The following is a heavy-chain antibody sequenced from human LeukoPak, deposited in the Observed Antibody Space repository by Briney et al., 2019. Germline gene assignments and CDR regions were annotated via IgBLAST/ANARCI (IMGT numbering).Heavy chain of an antibody. J-gene: IGHJ4*02. D-gene: IGHD3-10*01. CDR1: GGSINSGGYY. CDR3: ARHLTISGSYPFDS. Sequence: PSETLSLTCTVSGGSINSGGYYWSWIRQPPGKGLEWIGYMYQTGSTYYNPSLKSRVTISVDRSKNQFSLNLTSVTDADTAVYYCARHLTISGSYPFDSWGQGTLVTVSS. CDR2: MYQTGST. V-gene: IGHV4-30-2*01.